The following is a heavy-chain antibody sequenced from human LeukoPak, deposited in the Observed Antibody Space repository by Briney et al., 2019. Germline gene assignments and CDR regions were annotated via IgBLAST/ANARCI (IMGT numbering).Heavy chain of an antibody. Sequence: GGSLRLSCAASGFTFDDYAMHWVRQAPGKGLEWVSGISWNSGSIGYADSVKGRFTISRDNAKNSLYLQMNSLRAEDTALYCCANGQQGSWGQGTLVTVSS. V-gene: IGHV3-9*01. CDR2: ISWNSGSI. CDR3: ANGQQGS. D-gene: IGHD1/OR15-1a*01. J-gene: IGHJ5*02. CDR1: GFTFDDYA.